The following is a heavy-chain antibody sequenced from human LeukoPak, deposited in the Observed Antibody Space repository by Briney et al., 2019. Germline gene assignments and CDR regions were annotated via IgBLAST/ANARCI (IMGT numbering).Heavy chain of an antibody. CDR3: ARQGGLYYYGMDV. J-gene: IGHJ6*02. CDR2: IYPGDSDT. CDR1: GYSFTSYW. D-gene: IGHD1-26*01. Sequence: GESLKISWKGSGYSFTSYWIGWVRQRPGKGLGWMGSIYPGDSDTRYSPSFQGQVTISDDKSIRTAYLQWSSLQASDTAMYYCARQGGLYYYGMDVWRQGPTVTASS. V-gene: IGHV5-51*01.